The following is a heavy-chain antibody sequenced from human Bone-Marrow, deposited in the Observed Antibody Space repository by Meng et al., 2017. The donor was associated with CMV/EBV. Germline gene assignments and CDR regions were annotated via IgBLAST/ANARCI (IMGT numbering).Heavy chain of an antibody. Sequence: SLKISCSPSGFTFSSYAMHWVRQAPGKGLEWVAVISYDGSNKYYADSVKGRFTISRDNSKNTLYLQMYRLRAKGTAVYSCARVGDLYPPRDYYYGMDVWGQGTTVTVSS. CDR3: ARVGDLYPPRDYYYGMDV. J-gene: IGHJ6*02. V-gene: IGHV3-30*04. D-gene: IGHD1-26*01. CDR2: ISYDGSNK. CDR1: GFTFSSYA.